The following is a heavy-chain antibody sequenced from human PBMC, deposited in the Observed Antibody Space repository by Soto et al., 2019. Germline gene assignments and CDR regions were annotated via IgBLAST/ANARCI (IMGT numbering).Heavy chain of an antibody. V-gene: IGHV3-30*18. D-gene: IGHD1-26*01. CDR1: GFTFSSYG. Sequence: PGGSLRLSCAASGFTFSSYGMHWVRQAPGKGLEWVAVIPYDGSNKYYADSVKGRFTISRDNSKNTLYLQMNSLRAEDTAVYYCAKAGPGGGSSDYWGQGTLVTVSS. CDR2: IPYDGSNK. J-gene: IGHJ4*02. CDR3: AKAGPGGGSSDY.